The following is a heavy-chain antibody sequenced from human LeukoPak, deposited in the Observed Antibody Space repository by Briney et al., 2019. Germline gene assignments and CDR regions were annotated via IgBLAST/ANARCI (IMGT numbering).Heavy chain of an antibody. CDR3: ARGGDPPVFYYYGMDV. CDR2: INPNSGGT. CDR1: GYTFTGYY. D-gene: IGHD4-17*01. J-gene: IGHJ6*02. V-gene: IGHV1-2*02. Sequence: ASVKVSCKASGYTFTGYYMHWVRQAPGQWLEWMGWINPNSGGTNYAQKFQGRVTMTRDTSISTAYMELSRLRSDDTAVYYCARGGDPPVFYYYGMDVWGQGTTVTVSS.